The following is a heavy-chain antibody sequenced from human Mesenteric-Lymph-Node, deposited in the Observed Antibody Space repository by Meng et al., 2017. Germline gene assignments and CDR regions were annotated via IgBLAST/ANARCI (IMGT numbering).Heavy chain of an antibody. CDR2: IKSKTFGETT. Sequence: GESLKISCAASGFTFSSYGMHWVRQAPGKGLEWVSQIKSKTFGETTDYAAPVKGRFTISRDDAKSTLYLQMNSLRAEDTAVYYCARDWDWVVWDYWGQGTLVTVSS. CDR1: GFTFSSYG. V-gene: IGHV3-15*07. D-gene: IGHD3/OR15-3a*01. J-gene: IGHJ4*02. CDR3: ARDWDWVVWDY.